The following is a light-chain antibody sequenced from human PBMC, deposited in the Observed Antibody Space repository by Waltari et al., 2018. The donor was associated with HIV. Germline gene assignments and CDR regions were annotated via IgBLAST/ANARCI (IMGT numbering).Light chain of an antibody. V-gene: IGLV1-47*01. CDR1: NSNIGRNY. CDR2: RKD. Sequence: QSGLTQPPSLSGTPGQRLTIPCSGNNSNIGRNYVFWYRQLPGTAPSLLVYRKDPRPSGVAARFPVSRSGASASLVIGGLRVEDEADYFCASWDDGLSGHVFGGGTTVSV. CDR3: ASWDDGLSGHV. J-gene: IGLJ1*01.